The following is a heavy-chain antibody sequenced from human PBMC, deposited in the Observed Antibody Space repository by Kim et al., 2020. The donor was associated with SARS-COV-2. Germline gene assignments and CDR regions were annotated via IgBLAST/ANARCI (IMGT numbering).Heavy chain of an antibody. V-gene: IGHV1-3*01. CDR3: ATAGHGYFDY. J-gene: IGHJ4*02. D-gene: IGHD4-17*01. CDR2: NT. Sequence: NTKYSQKFQGRVTITRDTSASTAYMGLSSLRSEDTAVYYCATAGHGYFDYWGQGTLVTVSS.